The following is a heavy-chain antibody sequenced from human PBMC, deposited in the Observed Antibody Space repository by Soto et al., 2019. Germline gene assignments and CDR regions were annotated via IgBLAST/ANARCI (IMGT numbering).Heavy chain of an antibody. D-gene: IGHD6-6*01. J-gene: IGHJ5*02. CDR1: GGSISSGGYY. CDR3: ARGRPSIPARLAWFDP. Sequence: SETLSLTCTVSGGSISSGGYYWSWIRQHPGKGLEWIGYIYYSGSTYYNPSLKSRVTISVDTSKNQFSLKLSSVTAADTAVYYCARGRPSIPARLAWFDPWGQGTLVT. CDR2: IYYSGST. V-gene: IGHV4-31*03.